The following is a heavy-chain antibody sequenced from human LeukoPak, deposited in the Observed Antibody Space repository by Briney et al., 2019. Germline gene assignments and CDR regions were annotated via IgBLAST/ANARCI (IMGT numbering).Heavy chain of an antibody. CDR2: ISSSGSTI. CDR3: ARAYDYVWGSYRPSFDY. Sequence: GGSLRLSCAASGFTFSSYEMNWVRQAPGKGLEWVSYISSSGSTIYYADSVKGRFTISRDNAKNSLYLQMNSLRAEDTAVYYCARAYDYVWGSYRPSFDYWGQGTLVTVSS. J-gene: IGHJ4*02. CDR1: GFTFSSYE. V-gene: IGHV3-48*03. D-gene: IGHD3-16*02.